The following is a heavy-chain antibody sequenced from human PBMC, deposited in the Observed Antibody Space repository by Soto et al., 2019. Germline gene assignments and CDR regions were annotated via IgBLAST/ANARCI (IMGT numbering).Heavy chain of an antibody. CDR2: ISVYNGNT. CDR1: GYTFTSYG. D-gene: IGHD4-17*01. V-gene: IGHV1-18*01. J-gene: IGHJ6*03. CDR3: ARRLHGDSKGPVGTYYYYMDV. Sequence: AASVKVSCKASGYTFTSYGIIWVRQAPGQGLEWVGWISVYNGNTNYAQKLQGRVTMTTDTSTSTAYMELRSLRSDDTAVYYCARRLHGDSKGPVGTYYYYMDVWGKGTTVTVSS.